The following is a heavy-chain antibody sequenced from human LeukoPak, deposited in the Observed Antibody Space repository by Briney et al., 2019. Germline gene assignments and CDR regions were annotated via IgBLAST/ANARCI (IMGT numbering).Heavy chain of an antibody. J-gene: IGHJ4*02. D-gene: IGHD3-16*01. V-gene: IGHV3-7*03. CDR3: ARDSPGGYFDY. CDR2: IKQDGSEK. CDR1: GFTFSSYW. Sequence: GGSLRLSCAASGFTFSSYWMSWVRQAPGKGLEWVANIKQDGSEKYYVDSVKGRFTVSRDNAKNSLYLQMNSLRAEDTAVYYCARDSPGGYFDYWGQGTLVTVSS.